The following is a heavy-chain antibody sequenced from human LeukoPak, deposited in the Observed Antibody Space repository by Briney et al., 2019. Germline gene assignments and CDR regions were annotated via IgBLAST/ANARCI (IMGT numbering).Heavy chain of an antibody. V-gene: IGHV4-39*01. CDR1: GGSIGSSSYY. CDR3: ARYYDSSGYYYYYGMDV. D-gene: IGHD3-22*01. Sequence: SETLPLTCTVSGGSIGSSSYYWGWIRQPPGKGLEWIGSIYYSGSTYYNPSLKSRVTISVDTSKNQFSLKLSSVTAADTAVYYCARYYDSSGYYYYYGMDVWGQGTTVTVSS. CDR2: IYYSGST. J-gene: IGHJ6*02.